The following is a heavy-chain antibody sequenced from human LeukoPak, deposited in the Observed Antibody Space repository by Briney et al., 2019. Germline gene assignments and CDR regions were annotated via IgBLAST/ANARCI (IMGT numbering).Heavy chain of an antibody. D-gene: IGHD6-25*01. Sequence: GGSLRLSCAASGFTFSSYSMHWVRQAPGKGLEWVSSISSSSSYIYYADSVKGRFTISRDNAKNSLYLQMNSLRAEDTAVYYCARWVSAVNWFDPWGQGTLVTVSS. CDR2: ISSSSSYI. V-gene: IGHV3-21*01. CDR1: GFTFSSYS. J-gene: IGHJ5*02. CDR3: ARWVSAVNWFDP.